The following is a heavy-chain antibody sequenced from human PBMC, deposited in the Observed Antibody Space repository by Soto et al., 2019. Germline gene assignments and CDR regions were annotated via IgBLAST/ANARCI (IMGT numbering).Heavy chain of an antibody. CDR3: ARAQSSGPQFDD. V-gene: IGHV1-3*01. CDR1: GYTFTSYA. Sequence: ASVKVSCKASGYTFTSYAMHWVRQAPGQRLEWMGWINAGNGNTKYSQKFQGRVTITRDTSASTAYMELSSLRSEDTAVYYCARAQSSGPQFDDWGQGTLVTVSS. D-gene: IGHD6-25*01. J-gene: IGHJ4*02. CDR2: INAGNGNT.